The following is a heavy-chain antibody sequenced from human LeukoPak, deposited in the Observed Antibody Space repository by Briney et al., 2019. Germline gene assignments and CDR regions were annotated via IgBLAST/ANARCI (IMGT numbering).Heavy chain of an antibody. V-gene: IGHV4-59*01. D-gene: IGHD4-17*01. CDR1: GGSITNYY. CDR2: IYYSGTT. Sequence: SETLSLTCTVSGGSITNYYWSWIRQPPGKGLEWIGYIYYSGTTNYNPSLKSRVTISVDTSENQFSLKVNSVTAADTAVYYCVRSRSGTYGWFDPWGQGTLVTVSP. CDR3: VRSRSGTYGWFDP. J-gene: IGHJ5*02.